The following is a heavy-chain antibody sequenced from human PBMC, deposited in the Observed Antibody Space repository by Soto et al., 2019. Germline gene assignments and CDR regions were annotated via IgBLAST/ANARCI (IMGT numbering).Heavy chain of an antibody. V-gene: IGHV5-51*01. Sequence: GESLKISCKGSGYSFISYWIGWVRQIPGKGLEWMGIIYPGHSDARYSPSFQGQISISADSSINTAYLQWSSLKASDTAMYFCARPKGYNGYDRFEYWGQGSMVTVSS. J-gene: IGHJ4*02. CDR2: IYPGHSDA. D-gene: IGHD5-12*01. CDR3: ARPKGYNGYDRFEY. CDR1: GYSFISYW.